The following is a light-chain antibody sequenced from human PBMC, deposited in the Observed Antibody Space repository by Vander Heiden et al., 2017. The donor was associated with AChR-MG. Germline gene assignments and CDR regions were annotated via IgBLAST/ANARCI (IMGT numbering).Light chain of an antibody. Sequence: QSVLTQPPSASGTPGQRVTISCSGSSSNIGSNTVTWYQQLPGTAPNLLIYSNNQRPSGVPDRFSGSKSGTSASLAISGLQSEDEADDYCAAWDDSLNGLVVFGGGTKLTVL. J-gene: IGLJ2*01. CDR2: SNN. CDR3: AAWDDSLNGLVV. V-gene: IGLV1-44*01. CDR1: SSNIGSNT.